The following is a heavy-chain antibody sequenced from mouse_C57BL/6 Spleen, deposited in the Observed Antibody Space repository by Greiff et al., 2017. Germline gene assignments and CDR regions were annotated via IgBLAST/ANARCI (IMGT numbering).Heavy chain of an antibody. CDR2: IDPSDSYT. CDR1: GYTFTSYW. D-gene: IGHD4-1*01. V-gene: IGHV1-50*01. J-gene: IGHJ3*01. Sequence: QVQLQQPGAELVKPGASVKLSCKASGYTFTSYWMQWVKQRPGQGLEWIGEIDPSDSYTNYNQKFKGKATLTVDTSSSTAYMQLSSLTSEDSAVYYCAGTGRDPGFAYWGQGTLVTVSA. CDR3: AGTGRDPGFAY.